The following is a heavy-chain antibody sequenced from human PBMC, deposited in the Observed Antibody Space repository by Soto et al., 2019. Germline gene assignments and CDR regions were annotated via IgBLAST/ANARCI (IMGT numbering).Heavy chain of an antibody. CDR2: ISGYNGDT. V-gene: IGHV1-18*01. CDR1: GYTFSRYG. D-gene: IGHD2-8*01. J-gene: IGHJ6*02. Sequence: GPGAKKPGASVKVSCKASGYTFSRYGISWVRQAPGQGLEWMGWISGYNGDTKYAQKVQGRVTMTIDTSTYTAYMELRSLTSDGTAIYYCAKNGQPPYYYYGMDVWGQGTTVTVSS. CDR3: AKNGQPPYYYYGMDV.